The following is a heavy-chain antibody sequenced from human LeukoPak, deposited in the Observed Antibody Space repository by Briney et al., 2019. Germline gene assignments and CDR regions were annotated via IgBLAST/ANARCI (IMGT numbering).Heavy chain of an antibody. D-gene: IGHD1-26*01. CDR2: INPDSGGT. Sequence: ASVKVSCKASGYTFTDYYMHWVRQAPGQGLEWMGWINPDSGGTNYAQKFQGRVTMTRDTSISTAYMELSRLRSDDTAVYYCARDRVVGRWGLLHYWGQGTLVTVSS. CDR1: GYTFTDYY. V-gene: IGHV1-2*02. J-gene: IGHJ4*02. CDR3: ARDRVVGRWGLLHY.